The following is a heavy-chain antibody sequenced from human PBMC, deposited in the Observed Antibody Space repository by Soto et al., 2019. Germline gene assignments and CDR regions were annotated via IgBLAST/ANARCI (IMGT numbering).Heavy chain of an antibody. CDR2: IIPILGTP. CDR1: GGPFSRYT. D-gene: IGHD3-10*01. V-gene: IGHV1-69*11. CDR3: ASRYYLPLPTGGSDEPDWFHH. J-gene: IGHJ1*01. Sequence: QVQLVQSGTEVKRPGSSVKVSCKASGGPFSRYTFNWLRQAPGQGLEWMGRIIPILGTPNYAQKFQDRVTITADESTSTAYMELSSLRFEDTAVYYCASRYYLPLPTGGSDEPDWFHHWGRGTLVTVSS.